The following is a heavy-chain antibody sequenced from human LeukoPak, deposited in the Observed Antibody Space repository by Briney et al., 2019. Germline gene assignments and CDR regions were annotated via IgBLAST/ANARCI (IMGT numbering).Heavy chain of an antibody. CDR3: TTHTFSHDSGWYSGYFDY. CDR1: GFTFSNAW. Sequence: GGSLRLSCAASGFTFSNAWMSWVRQAPGKGLGWVGRIKSKADGGTTDYAARVKGRFTISRDDSKNTLYLKMNSLKTEDTAVYYCTTHTFSHDSGWYSGYFDYWGQGTLVTVSS. J-gene: IGHJ4*02. CDR2: IKSKADGGTT. V-gene: IGHV3-15*01. D-gene: IGHD6-19*01.